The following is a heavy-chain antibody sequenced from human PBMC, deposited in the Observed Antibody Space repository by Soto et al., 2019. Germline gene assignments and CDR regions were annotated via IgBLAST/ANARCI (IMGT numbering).Heavy chain of an antibody. CDR3: AKDGGNYGSGSYRTTYYYYYMDV. CDR2: ISYDGSNK. CDR1: GFTFSSYG. J-gene: IGHJ6*03. D-gene: IGHD3-10*01. V-gene: IGHV3-30*18. Sequence: GGSLRLSCAASGFTFSSYGMHWVRQAPGKGLEWVAVISYDGSNKYYADSVKGRFTISRDNSKNTLYLKMNSLRAEDTAVYYCAKDGGNYGSGSYRTTYYYYYMDVWGKGTTVTVSS.